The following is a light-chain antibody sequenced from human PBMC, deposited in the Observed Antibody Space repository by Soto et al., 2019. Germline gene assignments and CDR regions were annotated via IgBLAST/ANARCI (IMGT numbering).Light chain of an antibody. CDR2: GAS. CDR3: HQYGYSPNT. V-gene: IGKV3-20*01. CDR1: RSVSSRY. J-gene: IGKJ2*01. Sequence: LSXGERATLSCRASRSVSSRYLAWYQQKAGQAPRLLISGASSRAXXIPDRFSGSGSGTDFTLIISRLEPEDFAMYYCHQYGYSPNTFGQGTKVEIK.